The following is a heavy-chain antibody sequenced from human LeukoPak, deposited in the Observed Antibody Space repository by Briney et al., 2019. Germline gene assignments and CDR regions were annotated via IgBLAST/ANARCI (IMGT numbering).Heavy chain of an antibody. Sequence: AASVKVSCKASGYTFTGYYMHGVRQAPGRGLEWMSWINPNTGDTHYAQKCQGRVTLTRDTSITTAYMELSILTSDDTAIFYCAVAPGDYWGQGTLVTVSS. CDR3: AVAPGDY. V-gene: IGHV1-2*02. D-gene: IGHD2-21*01. CDR2: INPNTGDT. CDR1: GYTFTGYY. J-gene: IGHJ4*02.